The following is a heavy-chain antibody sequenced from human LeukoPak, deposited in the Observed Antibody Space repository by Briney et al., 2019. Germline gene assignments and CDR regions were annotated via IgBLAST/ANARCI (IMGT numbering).Heavy chain of an antibody. CDR2: IYYSGST. D-gene: IGHD2-15*01. J-gene: IGHJ6*02. Sequence: SEPLSLTCTVSGGSISSYYWSWIRQPPGKGLEWIGYIYYSGSTNYNPSLKSRVTISVDTSKNQFSLKLSSVTAADTAVYYCARARYEAAQDYYYGMDVWGQGTTVTVSS. CDR3: ARARYEAAQDYYYGMDV. V-gene: IGHV4-59*01. CDR1: GGSISSYY.